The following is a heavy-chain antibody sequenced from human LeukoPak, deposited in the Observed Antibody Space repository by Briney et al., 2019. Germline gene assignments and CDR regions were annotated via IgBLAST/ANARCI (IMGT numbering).Heavy chain of an antibody. CDR2: ISGYNGHT. D-gene: IGHD5-18*01. V-gene: IGHV1-18*01. CDR1: GYTYTNYG. Sequence: ASVKVSCKASGYTYTNYGISWVRQAPGQGLEWMGWISGYNGHTNYAQKLQGRVTMTTHTSTSTAYMELRSLRSDDTAVYYCASGYQEDAFDIWGQGTMVTVSS. CDR3: ASGYQEDAFDI. J-gene: IGHJ3*02.